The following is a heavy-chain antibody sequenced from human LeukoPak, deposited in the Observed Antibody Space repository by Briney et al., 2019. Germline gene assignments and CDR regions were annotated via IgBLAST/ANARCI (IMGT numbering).Heavy chain of an antibody. V-gene: IGHV3-21*01. J-gene: IGHJ3*02. CDR3: ARSYYYDSSGYYSRGAFDI. CDR1: GFTFSSYS. CDR2: ISSSSS. D-gene: IGHD3-22*01. Sequence: PGGSLRLSCVASGFTFSSYSMNWVRQAPGKGLEWVSSISSSSSYADSLKGRFTISRDNAKNSLYLQMNSLRAEDTAIYYCARSYYYDSSGYYSRGAFDIWGQGTMVTVSS.